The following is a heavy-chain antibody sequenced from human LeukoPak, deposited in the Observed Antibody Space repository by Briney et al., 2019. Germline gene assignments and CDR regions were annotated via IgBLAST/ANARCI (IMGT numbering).Heavy chain of an antibody. CDR2: INSDGSST. CDR3: ARGLSPAAAGVNY. J-gene: IGHJ4*02. V-gene: IGHV3-74*01. CDR1: GFTFSSYW. D-gene: IGHD6-13*01. Sequence: PGGSLRLSCAASGFTFSSYWMHWVRQAPGKGLVWVSRINSDGSSTSYADSVKGRFNISRENAKNTLYLQMNSLRAEDTAVYYCARGLSPAAAGVNYWGQGTLVTVSS.